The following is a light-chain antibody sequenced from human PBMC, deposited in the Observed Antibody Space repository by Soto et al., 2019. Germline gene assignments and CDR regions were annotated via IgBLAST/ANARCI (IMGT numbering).Light chain of an antibody. J-gene: IGLJ1*01. V-gene: IGLV2-8*01. Sequence: QSVLTQPPSASGSPGQSVTISCTGTSSDVGGYNYVSWYQQHPGKAPKLMLYDVSKLPSGVPDRCSGSKSGNTASLTGSGLQAEDEADYYCSAYAGSNIYVFGTGTKLTVL. CDR1: SSDVGGYNY. CDR3: SAYAGSNIYV. CDR2: DVS.